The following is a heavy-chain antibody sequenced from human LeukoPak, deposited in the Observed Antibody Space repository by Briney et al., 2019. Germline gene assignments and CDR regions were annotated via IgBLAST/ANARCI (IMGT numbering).Heavy chain of an antibody. CDR1: GFTFSSYE. D-gene: IGHD3-10*01. CDR3: ARDLIPWFGELSQAGY. Sequence: PGGSLRLSCAASGFTFSSYEMNWVRQAPGKGLEWVSYISSSGSTIYYADSVKGRFTISRDNAKNSLYLQMNSLRAEDTAVYYCARDLIPWFGELSQAGYWGQGTLVTVSS. J-gene: IGHJ4*02. CDR2: ISSSGSTI. V-gene: IGHV3-48*03.